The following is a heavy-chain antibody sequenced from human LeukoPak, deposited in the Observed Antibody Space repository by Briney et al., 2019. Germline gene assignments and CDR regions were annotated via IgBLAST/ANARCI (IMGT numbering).Heavy chain of an antibody. CDR2: ISSSGNTT. CDR3: ARDTFYYDSSREGGVDY. J-gene: IGHJ4*02. Sequence: GGSLRLSCAASGFTFSDYYMSWVRQAPGKGLEWISYISSSGNTTYYADSVKGRFTISRDNAKNSLYLQMNSLRAEDTAVYYCARDTFYYDSSREGGVDYWGQGTLVTVSS. CDR1: GFTFSDYY. D-gene: IGHD3-22*01. V-gene: IGHV3-11*01.